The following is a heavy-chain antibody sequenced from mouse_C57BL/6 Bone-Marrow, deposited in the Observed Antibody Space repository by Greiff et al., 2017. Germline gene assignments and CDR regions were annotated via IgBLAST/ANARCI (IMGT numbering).Heavy chain of an antibody. Sequence: QVQLQQPGAELVMPGASVKLSCKASGYTFTSYWMHWVKQRPGQGLEWIGEIDPSDSYTNYNQKFKGQYTLTVDKSSSTAYMQLSSLTSEDSAVYYCARDYGFAYWGQGTLVTVSA. J-gene: IGHJ3*01. D-gene: IGHD1-1*01. CDR3: ARDYGFAY. CDR1: GYTFTSYW. V-gene: IGHV1-69*01. CDR2: IDPSDSYT.